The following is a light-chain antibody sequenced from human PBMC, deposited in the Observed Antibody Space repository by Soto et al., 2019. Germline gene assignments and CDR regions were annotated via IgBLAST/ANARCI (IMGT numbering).Light chain of an antibody. CDR2: DVS. CDR3: SSYTSSSTLYGV. V-gene: IGLV2-14*01. CDR1: SSDVGGYNY. J-gene: IGLJ3*02. Sequence: QSALPQPASVSGSPGQSITISCTGTSSDVGGYNYVSWYQQHPGKAPKLMIYDVSNRPSGVSNRFSGSKSGNTASLTISGLQAEDEADYYCSSYTSSSTLYGVFGGGTKVTVL.